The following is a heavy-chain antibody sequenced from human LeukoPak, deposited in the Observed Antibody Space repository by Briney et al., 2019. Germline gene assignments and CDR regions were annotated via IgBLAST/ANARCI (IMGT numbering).Heavy chain of an antibody. CDR1: GFSFSTFP. Sequence: PGTSLRLSCAASGFSFSTFPLHWVRQAPGKGLEWVALISYDGSNKNYADSVKGRFTISRDISKNTLYLQMNSLRAEDTAVYFCARGGSGSFLDSWGQGTLVTVSS. CDR2: ISYDGSNK. D-gene: IGHD2-15*01. V-gene: IGHV3-33*01. J-gene: IGHJ4*02. CDR3: ARGGSGSFLDS.